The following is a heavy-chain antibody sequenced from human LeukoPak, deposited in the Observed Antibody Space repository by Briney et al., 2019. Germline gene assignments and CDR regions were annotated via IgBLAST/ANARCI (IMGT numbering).Heavy chain of an antibody. Sequence: GGSLRLSCAASGFTFSGSAMHWVRQASGKGLEWVGRIRSKANSYATAYAASVKGRFTISRDDSKNTAYLQMNSLRAEDTAVYYCARDRDMVRGGKSGMDVWGQGTTVTVSS. CDR1: GFTFSGSA. D-gene: IGHD3-10*01. J-gene: IGHJ6*02. CDR2: IRSKANSYAT. V-gene: IGHV3-73*01. CDR3: ARDRDMVRGGKSGMDV.